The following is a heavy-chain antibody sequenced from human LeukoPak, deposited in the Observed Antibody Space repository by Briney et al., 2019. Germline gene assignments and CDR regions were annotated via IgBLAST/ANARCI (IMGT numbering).Heavy chain of an antibody. Sequence: SETLSLTCTVSGGSISSYYWSWIRQPPGKGLEWIGYIYYSGSTNYNPSLKSRVTISVDTSKNQFSLKLSSVTAADTAVYYCARSNVVVVAATLPYYYGMDVWGQGTTVTVSS. CDR3: ARSNVVVVAATLPYYYGMDV. CDR2: IYYSGST. D-gene: IGHD2-15*01. V-gene: IGHV4-59*12. CDR1: GGSISSYY. J-gene: IGHJ6*02.